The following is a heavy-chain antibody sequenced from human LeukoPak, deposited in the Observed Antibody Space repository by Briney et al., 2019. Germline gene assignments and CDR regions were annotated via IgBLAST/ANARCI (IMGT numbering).Heavy chain of an antibody. J-gene: IGHJ5*02. CDR2: INHSGST. D-gene: IGHD2-2*01. CDR3: ARGSRTSCYRFKSCGIDP. Sequence: GSLRLSCAASGFTLSTYAMSWVRQTPGKGLEWIGEINHSGSTNYNPSLKSRVTISVDTSKNQFSLKLSSVTAADTAVYYCARGSRTSCYRFKSCGIDPWGQGTLVTVSS. V-gene: IGHV4-34*01. CDR1: GFTLSTYA.